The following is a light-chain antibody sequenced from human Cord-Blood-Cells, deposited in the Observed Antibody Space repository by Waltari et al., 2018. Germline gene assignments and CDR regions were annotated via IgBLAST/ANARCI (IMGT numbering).Light chain of an antibody. CDR1: QSISSW. Sequence: DIQMTQSPSTLSASVGERVTITCRASQSISSWLAWYQQKPGKAPKLLNYKASSLERGVPSRFSGSGSGTEFTLTISSLQPDDFATYYCQQYNSYSWTFGQGTKVEIK. J-gene: IGKJ1*01. CDR2: KAS. CDR3: QQYNSYSWT. V-gene: IGKV1-5*03.